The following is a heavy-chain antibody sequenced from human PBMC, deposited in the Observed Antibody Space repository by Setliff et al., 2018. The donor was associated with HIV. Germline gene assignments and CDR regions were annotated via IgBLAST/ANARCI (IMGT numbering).Heavy chain of an antibody. CDR1: GYTFSAYY. Sequence: ASVKVSCKASGYTFSAYYMYWLRQAPGQGLEWMGWISSYSDNTFYARSLQGRVTMTTDTASSTSYMELRSLRSDDTAMYYCARIRAGALLNAFDIWAQGTMVTVSS. D-gene: IGHD1-26*01. CDR2: ISSYSDNT. V-gene: IGHV1-18*04. J-gene: IGHJ3*02. CDR3: ARIRAGALLNAFDI.